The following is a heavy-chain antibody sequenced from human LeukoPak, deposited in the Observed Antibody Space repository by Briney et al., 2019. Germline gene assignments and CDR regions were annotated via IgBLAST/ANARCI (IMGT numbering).Heavy chain of an antibody. V-gene: IGHV3-30*04. J-gene: IGHJ4*02. CDR2: ISDDGSNK. CDR1: GFTFSSYA. CDR3: ARANCGGGCFLIDY. Sequence: PGRSLRLSCAASGFTFSSYAMHWVRQAPGKGLEWVALISDDGSNKFYADSVKGRFTISRDNSKTTLYLQMNSLRAEDTAVYYCARANCGGGCFLIDYWGQGTLVTVSS. D-gene: IGHD2-21*02.